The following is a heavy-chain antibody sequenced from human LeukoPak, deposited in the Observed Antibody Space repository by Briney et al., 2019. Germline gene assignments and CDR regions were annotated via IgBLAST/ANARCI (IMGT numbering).Heavy chain of an antibody. CDR2: ITSSSSTI. CDR3: ARAGSSWSYDY. J-gene: IGHJ4*02. V-gene: IGHV3-48*02. CDR1: GFTFSSYN. Sequence: PGGSLRLSCAASGFTFSSYNMNWVRQAPGKGLECVSSITSSSSTIYYADSVEGRFTISRDNAKSSLFRQMNSLRDEDTAVYYCARAGSSWSYDYWDQGTLVTVSS. D-gene: IGHD6-13*01.